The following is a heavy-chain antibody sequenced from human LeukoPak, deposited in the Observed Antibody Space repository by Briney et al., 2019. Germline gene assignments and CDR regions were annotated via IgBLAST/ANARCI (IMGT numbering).Heavy chain of an antibody. CDR2: IYTSGGT. J-gene: IGHJ5*02. CDR3: ARDSPIVVVPAANWYDP. V-gene: IGHV4-4*07. CDR1: GGSISSYY. D-gene: IGHD2-2*01. Sequence: KTSETLSLTCTVSGGSISSYYWSWIRQPAGKGLEWIGRIYTSGGTNYNPSLKSRVTMSVDTSKNQFSLKLSSVTAADTAVYYCARDSPIVVVPAANWYDPWGQGTLVTVSS.